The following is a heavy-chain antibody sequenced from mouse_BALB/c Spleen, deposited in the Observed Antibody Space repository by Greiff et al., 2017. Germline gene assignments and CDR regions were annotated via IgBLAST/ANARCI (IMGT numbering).Heavy chain of an antibody. D-gene: IGHD1-1*01. CDR3: ARKDYYGSRGYFDV. Sequence: QVHVKQSGPGLVQPSQSLSITCTVSGFSLTSYGVHWVRQSPGKGLEWLGVIWSGGSTDYNAAFISRLSISKDNSKSQVFFKMNSLQANDTAIYYCARKDYYGSRGYFDVWGAGTTVTVSS. V-gene: IGHV2-2*02. J-gene: IGHJ1*01. CDR1: GFSLTSYG. CDR2: IWSGGST.